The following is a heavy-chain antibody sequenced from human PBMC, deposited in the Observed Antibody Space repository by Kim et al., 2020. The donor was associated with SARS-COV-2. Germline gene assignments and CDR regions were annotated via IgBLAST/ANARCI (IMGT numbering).Heavy chain of an antibody. CDR3: AKDRRLDGYNFYVAPRVRGY. D-gene: IGHD5-12*01. Sequence: RFTISRDNSKNTLYLQMNSLRAEDTAVYYCAKDRRLDGYNFYVAPRVRGYWGQGTLVTVSS. J-gene: IGHJ4*02. V-gene: IGHV3-30*02.